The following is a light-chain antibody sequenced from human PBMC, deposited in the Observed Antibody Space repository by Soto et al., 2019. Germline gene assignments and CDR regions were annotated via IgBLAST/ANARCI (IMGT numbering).Light chain of an antibody. Sequence: GVTLSVATVSVSPGESSTISCRAIQSVRSNLAWYQQKPGQATRLLIYGASTRATGIQATFSGSGSGTQFTLNISSLHSEDCAVYYCQQYHNCPAITFGKGTRLE. V-gene: IGKV3D-15*01. CDR3: QQYHNCPAIT. CDR1: QSVRSN. CDR2: GAS. J-gene: IGKJ5*01.